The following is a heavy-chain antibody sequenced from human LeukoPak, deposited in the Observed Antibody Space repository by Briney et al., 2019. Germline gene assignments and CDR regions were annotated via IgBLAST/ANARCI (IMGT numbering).Heavy chain of an antibody. CDR1: GYSFSRNW. D-gene: IGHD3-16*01. V-gene: IGHV5-51*01. J-gene: IGHJ3*01. CDR2: INPVDSEA. CDR3: ARLVLGNWGDGFDV. Sequence: GESLKISCQASGYSFSRNWIGWVRQMPGKGLEWMGIINPVDSEARYSPSFQGQVTMSVDTSVTTANLQWSSLEASDTAVFYCARLVLGNWGDGFDVWGQGTMVTVSS.